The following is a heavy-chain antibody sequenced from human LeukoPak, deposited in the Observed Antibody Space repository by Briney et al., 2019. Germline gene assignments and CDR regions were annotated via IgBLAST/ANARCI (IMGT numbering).Heavy chain of an antibody. CDR3: AMPPGLLSSGWFDP. CDR1: GGTFSSCA. J-gene: IGHJ5*02. D-gene: IGHD1-26*01. V-gene: IGHV1-69*06. CDR2: IIPIFGTA. Sequence: ASVTVSCKASGGTFSSCAISWVRQAPGQGLEWMGGIIPIFGTANYAQKFQGRVTITADKSTSTAYMELSSLRSEDTAVYYCAMPPGLLSSGWFDPWGQGTLVTVSS.